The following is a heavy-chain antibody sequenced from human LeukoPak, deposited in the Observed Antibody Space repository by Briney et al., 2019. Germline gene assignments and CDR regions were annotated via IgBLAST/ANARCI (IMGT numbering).Heavy chain of an antibody. V-gene: IGHV3-21*01. CDR2: ISSSSSYI. J-gene: IGHJ4*02. CDR3: AREEDDFWSGYYKYFDY. D-gene: IGHD3-3*01. Sequence: GGSLRLSCAASGFTFSSYSMNWVRQAPGKGLEWVSSISSSSSYIYYADSVKGRFTISRDNAKNSLYPQMNSLRAEDTAVYYCAREEDDFWSGYYKYFDYWGQGTLVTVSS. CDR1: GFTFSSYS.